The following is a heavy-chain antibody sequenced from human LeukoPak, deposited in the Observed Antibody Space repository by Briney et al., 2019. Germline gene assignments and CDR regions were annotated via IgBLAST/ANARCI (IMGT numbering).Heavy chain of an antibody. CDR3: ARGENRLRFLEWLSIPFDY. V-gene: IGHV4-59*01. CDR1: GGSISSYY. J-gene: IGHJ4*02. D-gene: IGHD3-3*01. CDR2: IYYSGST. Sequence: PSETLSLTCTVSGGSISSYYWSWIRQPPGKGLEWIGYIYYSGSTNYNPSLKSRVTISVDTSKNQFSLKLSSVTAADTAVYYCARGENRLRFLEWLSIPFDYWGQGTLVTVSS.